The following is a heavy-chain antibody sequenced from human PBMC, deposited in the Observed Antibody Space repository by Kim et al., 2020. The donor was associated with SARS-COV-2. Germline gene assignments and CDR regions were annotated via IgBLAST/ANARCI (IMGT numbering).Heavy chain of an antibody. D-gene: IGHD3-3*01. CDR1: GGTFSSYT. CDR3: AEDFWSGASTSDV. V-gene: IGHV1-69*02. Sequence: SVKVSCKASGGTFSSYTISWVRQAPGQGLEWMGRIIPILGIANYAQKFQGRVTITADKSTSTAYMELSSLRSEDTAVYYCAEDFWSGASTSDVWGQGTTVTVSS. J-gene: IGHJ6*02. CDR2: IIPILGIA.